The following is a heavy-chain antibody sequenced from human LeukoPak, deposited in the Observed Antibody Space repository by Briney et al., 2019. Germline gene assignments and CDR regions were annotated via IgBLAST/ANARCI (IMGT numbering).Heavy chain of an antibody. CDR1: GFTFSDHN. Sequence: PGGSLRLSCAASGFTFSDHNMNWVRQAPGKGLEWVSSISTASSYIYYADSMKGRFTISRDNAKNSLYLQMNSLRAEDTAVYYCARVFEWYMDVWGKGTTVTVSS. D-gene: IGHD3-3*01. CDR2: ISTASSYI. J-gene: IGHJ6*03. CDR3: ARVFEWYMDV. V-gene: IGHV3-21*01.